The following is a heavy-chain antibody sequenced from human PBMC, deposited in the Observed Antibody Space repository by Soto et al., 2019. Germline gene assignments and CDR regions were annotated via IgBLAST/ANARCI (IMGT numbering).Heavy chain of an antibody. D-gene: IGHD3-10*01. J-gene: IGHJ6*02. CDR3: ARDYYDGSSGRLDV. Sequence: QVQLVESGGGVVPPGRSLSLSCAASGFTFNKFAMHWIRQAPGTGLEWVAKISYDGSNKKDADSVKGRFTISRDNSKNTLYLQLNSLTPEDTGVYDCARDYYDGSSGRLDVWGQGSPVTVSS. CDR2: ISYDGSNK. V-gene: IGHV3-30-3*01. CDR1: GFTFNKFA.